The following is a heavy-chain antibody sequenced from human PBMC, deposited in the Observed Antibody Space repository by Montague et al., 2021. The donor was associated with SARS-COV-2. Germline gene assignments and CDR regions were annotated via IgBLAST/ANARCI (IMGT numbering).Heavy chain of an antibody. J-gene: IGHJ4*01. D-gene: IGHD3-22*01. CDR2: ISSSSSYI. CDR1: GFTSSSYS. Sequence: SLRLSCAAPGFTSSSYSMNWVRQAPGKGLEWVSSISSSSSYIYYADSVKGRFTISRDNAKNSLYRQMNSLRAEDTAVYYCARATLPSAITTMLGPNDYWGHGTLVTDSS. V-gene: IGHV3-21*01. CDR3: ARATLPSAITTMLGPNDY.